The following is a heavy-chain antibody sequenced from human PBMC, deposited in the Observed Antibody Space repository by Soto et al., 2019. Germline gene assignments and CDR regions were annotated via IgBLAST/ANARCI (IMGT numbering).Heavy chain of an antibody. D-gene: IGHD3-10*01. CDR3: AREGRYYASGRFWWFDP. CDR1: GGSFSDYY. J-gene: IGHJ5*02. Sequence: SETLSLTCAVYGGSFSDYYWSWIRQPPGKGLEWIGEINHSGSTNYNPSLKSRVTISVDTSKNQFSLKLSSVTAADTAVYYCAREGRYYASGRFWWFDPWGQGTLVTVSS. CDR2: INHSGST. V-gene: IGHV4-34*01.